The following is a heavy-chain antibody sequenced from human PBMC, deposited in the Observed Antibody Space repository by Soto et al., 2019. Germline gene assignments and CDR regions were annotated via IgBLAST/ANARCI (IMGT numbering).Heavy chain of an antibody. D-gene: IGHD3-10*01. J-gene: IGHJ5*02. CDR1: GASITTYY. V-gene: IGHV4-59*01. Sequence: SETLSLTCSVSGASITTYYWSWIRQPPGKGLEWIGSISYSGSTKYNPSLESRVMISLDTSKNQFSLRLTSVTAADTALYYCATDWDSSGLFDPWGQGALVTVSS. CDR2: ISYSGST. CDR3: ATDWDSSGLFDP.